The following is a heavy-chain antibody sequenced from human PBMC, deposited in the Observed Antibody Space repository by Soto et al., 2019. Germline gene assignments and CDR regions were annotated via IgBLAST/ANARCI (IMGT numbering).Heavy chain of an antibody. J-gene: IGHJ6*02. Sequence: PSETLSLTCTVSGGSISSSSYYWGWIRQPPGKGLEWIGSIYYSGSTYYNPSLKSRVTISVDTSKNQFSLKLSSVTAADTAVYYCFITMVRGVIKHPSDPDCYYGMDVWGQGTTVTVSS. V-gene: IGHV4-39*01. D-gene: IGHD3-10*01. CDR3: FITMVRGVIKHPSDPDCYYGMDV. CDR2: IYYSGST. CDR1: GGSISSSSYY.